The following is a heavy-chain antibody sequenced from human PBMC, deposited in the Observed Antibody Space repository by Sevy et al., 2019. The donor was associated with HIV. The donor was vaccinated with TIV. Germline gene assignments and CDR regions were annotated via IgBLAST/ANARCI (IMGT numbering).Heavy chain of an antibody. J-gene: IGHJ4*02. V-gene: IGHV3-15*07. CDR1: GFTFTNAW. CDR2: IKSKTDGGTT. CDR3: TTVLTSARVEARGRRY. Sequence: GGSLRLSCAASGFTFTNAWMNWVRQAPGKGLEWVGRIKSKTDGGTTDYAAPVKGRFTISRDDSKNRLYLQMSRLKTVDRAVDYCTTVLTSARVEARGRRYWGQGTLVTVSS. D-gene: IGHD3-3*01.